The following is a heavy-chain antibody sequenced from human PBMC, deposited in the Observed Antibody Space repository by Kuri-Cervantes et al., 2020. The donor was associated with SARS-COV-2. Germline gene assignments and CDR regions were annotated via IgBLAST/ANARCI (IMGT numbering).Heavy chain of an antibody. D-gene: IGHD6-19*01. CDR1: GDSVSSNSAA. CDR3: ARAPGLDNWFDP. Sequence: SETLSLTCAISGDSVSSNSAAWNWIRQSPSRGLEWLGRTYYRSKWYNDYAVSVKSRITINPDTSKSQFSLQLNSVTPEDTAVYYCARAPGLDNWFDPWGQGTLVTVSS. V-gene: IGHV6-1*01. J-gene: IGHJ5*02. CDR2: TYYRSKWYN.